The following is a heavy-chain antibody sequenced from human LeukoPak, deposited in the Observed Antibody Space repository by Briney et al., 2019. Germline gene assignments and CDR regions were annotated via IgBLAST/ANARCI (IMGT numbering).Heavy chain of an antibody. CDR3: AKGSYYDSSGSFYFDY. J-gene: IGHJ4*02. D-gene: IGHD3-22*01. V-gene: IGHV3-23*01. Sequence: GGSLRLSCAASGFTFSGYAMSWVRQAPGKGLEWVSGISGSGDNIYYADSVKGRFTISRDNSKNTLYVQVNSLGTEDTAAYYCAKGSYYDSSGSFYFDYWGQGTLVTVSS. CDR1: GFTFSGYA. CDR2: ISGSGDNI.